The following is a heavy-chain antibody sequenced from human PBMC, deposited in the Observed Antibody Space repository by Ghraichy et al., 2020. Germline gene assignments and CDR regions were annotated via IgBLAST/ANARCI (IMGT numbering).Heavy chain of an antibody. CDR2: ISAYNGNT. CDR3: ARGIRAYGYYYYGMDV. J-gene: IGHJ6*02. CDR1: GYTFTSYG. Sequence: ASVKVSCKASGYTFTSYGISWVRQAPGQGLEWMGWISAYNGNTNYAQKLQGRVTMTTDTSTSTAYMELRSLRSDDTAVYYCARGIRAYGYYYYGMDVWGQGTTVTVSS. D-gene: IGHD2-21*01. V-gene: IGHV1-18*04.